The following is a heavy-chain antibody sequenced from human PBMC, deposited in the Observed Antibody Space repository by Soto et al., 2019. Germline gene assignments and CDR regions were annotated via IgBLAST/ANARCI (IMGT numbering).Heavy chain of an antibody. J-gene: IGHJ4*02. V-gene: IGHV3-30-3*01. CDR3: AREGLGYCSGGSCYASRYYFDY. D-gene: IGHD2-15*01. Sequence: QVQLVESGGGVVQPGRSLRLSCAASGFTFSSYAMHWVRQAPGKGLEWVAVISYDGSNKYYADSVKGRFTISRDNSKNTLYLQMNSLRAEDTAVYYCAREGLGYCSGGSCYASRYYFDYWGQGTLVTVSS. CDR2: ISYDGSNK. CDR1: GFTFSSYA.